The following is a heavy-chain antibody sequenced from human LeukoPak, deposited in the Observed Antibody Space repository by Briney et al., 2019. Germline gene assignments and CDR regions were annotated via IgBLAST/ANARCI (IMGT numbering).Heavy chain of an antibody. Sequence: ASVKVSCKASGGTFSSYAISWVRQAPGQGLEWMGGIIPIFGTANYAQKFQGRVTMTRDTSTSTVYMELSSLRSEDTAVYYCARDLGQQLAYFDYWGQGTLVTVSS. D-gene: IGHD6-13*01. J-gene: IGHJ4*02. CDR2: IIPIFGTA. CDR1: GGTFSSYA. V-gene: IGHV1-69*05. CDR3: ARDLGQQLAYFDY.